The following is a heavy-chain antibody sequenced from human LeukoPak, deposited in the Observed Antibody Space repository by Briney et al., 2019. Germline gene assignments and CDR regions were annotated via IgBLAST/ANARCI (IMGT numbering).Heavy chain of an antibody. D-gene: IGHD2-15*01. CDR3: ARDNIVVVAATKAYYFDY. J-gene: IGHJ4*02. V-gene: IGHV4-38-2*02. CDR2: IYHDGNT. CDR1: GYSISSGYY. Sequence: SETLSLTCSVSGYSISSGYYWGWIRQPPGKGLEWIGNIYHDGNTYYNPSLKSRVTISVDTSKNQFSLTLSSVTAADTAVYYCARDNIVVVAATKAYYFDYWGQGTLVTVSS.